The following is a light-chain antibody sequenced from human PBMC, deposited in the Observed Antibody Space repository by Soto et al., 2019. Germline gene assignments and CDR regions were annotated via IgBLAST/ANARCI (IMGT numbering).Light chain of an antibody. J-gene: IGLJ1*01. CDR2: EVN. CDR3: SSYISRITSHV. V-gene: IGLV2-18*02. Sequence: QSALTQPPSVSGSPGQSVTISCTGSESDFATHNSVSWYQQAPGAAPKLIIFEVNNRPSGVPDRFSESKSANTASLTISGLRPEDEADYYCSSYISRITSHVFGTGTKVPS. CDR1: ESDFATHNS.